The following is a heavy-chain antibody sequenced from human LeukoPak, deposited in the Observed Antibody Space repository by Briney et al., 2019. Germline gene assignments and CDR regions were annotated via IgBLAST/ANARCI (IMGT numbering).Heavy chain of an antibody. CDR3: ARHDNGGMVRGIIPADALDI. CDR2: IYPGDSDT. D-gene: IGHD3-10*01. Sequence: GESLKISCKGFGYRFTSYWIGWVRQMPGKGLECMGIIYPGDSDTRYSPSFQGQVTISADKSISTAYLQWSSLKASDTAIYYCARHDNGGMVRGIIPADALDIWGQGTMVTVSS. V-gene: IGHV5-51*01. J-gene: IGHJ3*02. CDR1: GYRFTSYW.